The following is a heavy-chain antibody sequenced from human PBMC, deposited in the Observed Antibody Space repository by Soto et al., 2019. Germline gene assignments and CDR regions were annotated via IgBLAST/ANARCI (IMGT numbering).Heavy chain of an antibody. CDR3: ARGAYDSSGYYEDDAFDI. V-gene: IGHV4-30-2*01. D-gene: IGHD3-22*01. CDR1: GGSISSGGYS. CDR2: IYHSGST. Sequence: SETLSLTCAVSGGSISSGGYSWSWIRQPPRKGMEWIGYIYHSGSTYYNPSLKSRVTISVDRSKNQFSLKLSSVTAADTAVYYCARGAYDSSGYYEDDAFDIWGQGTMVTVSS. J-gene: IGHJ3*02.